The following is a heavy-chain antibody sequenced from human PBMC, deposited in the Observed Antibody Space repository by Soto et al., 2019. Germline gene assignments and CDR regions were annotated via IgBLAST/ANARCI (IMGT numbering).Heavy chain of an antibody. CDR1: GFTFSTYA. CDR2: ISGSGGST. CDR3: AKVGSDLWSGFSTSRYYYMDV. J-gene: IGHJ6*03. Sequence: GGSLRLSCEASGFTFSTYAMSWVRQAPGKGLEWVSVISGSGGSTYYADPVKGRITISRDNSKNTLYLQMKSLRAEDTAVYYCAKVGSDLWSGFSTSRYYYMDVWGKGTTVTVSS. V-gene: IGHV3-23*01. D-gene: IGHD3-3*01.